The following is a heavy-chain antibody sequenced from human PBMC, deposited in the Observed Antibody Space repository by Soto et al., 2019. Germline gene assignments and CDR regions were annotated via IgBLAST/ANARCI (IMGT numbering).Heavy chain of an antibody. CDR2: ISAYNGNT. J-gene: IGHJ4*02. D-gene: IGHD3-10*01. Sequence: QVQLVQSGAEVKKPGASVKVSCKASGYTFTSYGISWMRQAPGQGLEWMGWISAYNGNTNYAQKLQGRVTMTTDTSTSTAYMELRSLRSDDTAVYYCARDLGYYGSGSYRRLLGYWGQGTLVTVSS. V-gene: IGHV1-18*01. CDR3: ARDLGYYGSGSYRRLLGY. CDR1: GYTFTSYG.